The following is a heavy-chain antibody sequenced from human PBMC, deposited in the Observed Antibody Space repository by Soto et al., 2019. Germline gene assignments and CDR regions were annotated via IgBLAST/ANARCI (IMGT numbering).Heavy chain of an antibody. J-gene: IGHJ6*02. Sequence: GESLKISCKVSGYSFTNYWIAWVRQMAGKGLEWMGIIYPGDSDTRYSPSFQGQVTISADKSIGTAYLQWSSLKASDTAMYYCARRGTENDHYYGMDGWGQGTTVTVAS. CDR1: GYSFTNYW. V-gene: IGHV5-51*01. CDR3: ARRGTENDHYYGMDG. D-gene: IGHD1-1*01. CDR2: IYPGDSDT.